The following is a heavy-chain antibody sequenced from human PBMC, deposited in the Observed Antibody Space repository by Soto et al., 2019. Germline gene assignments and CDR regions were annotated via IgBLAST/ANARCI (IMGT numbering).Heavy chain of an antibody. CDR2: ISGSGTTI. J-gene: IGHJ3*02. Sequence: QAQVVESGGGLVKPGGSLRLSCATSGINFSDHFMAWIRLSPGKRLEWIAYISGSGTTIYYADSVRGRFTISRDNANDSLYLQMNSLRAEDTAVYYCARDGRYKTPYDGFDTWGQGTMVTVSS. CDR1: GINFSDHF. D-gene: IGHD1-26*01. CDR3: ARDGRYKTPYDGFDT. V-gene: IGHV3-11*01.